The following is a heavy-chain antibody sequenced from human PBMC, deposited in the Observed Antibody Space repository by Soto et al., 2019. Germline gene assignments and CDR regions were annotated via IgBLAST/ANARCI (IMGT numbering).Heavy chain of an antibody. CDR1: GFTFSNYG. D-gene: IGHD4-17*01. Sequence: QVQLVESGGGVVQPGRSLRLSCAASGFTFSNYGMHWVRQAPGKGLEWVAVILHDASNEYYADSVKGRFTISRDNSKNTLYLQRNSLRAEDTAVYYCARDDDYVDNGFDYWGQGTLVTVSS. CDR3: ARDDDYVDNGFDY. CDR2: ILHDASNE. J-gene: IGHJ4*02. V-gene: IGHV3-33*01.